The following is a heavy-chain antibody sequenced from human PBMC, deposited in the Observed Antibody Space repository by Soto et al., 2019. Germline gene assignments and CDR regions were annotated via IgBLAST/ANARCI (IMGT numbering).Heavy chain of an antibody. Sequence: QVQLVQSGAEVKKPGSSVKVSCKASGGTFSSYAISWVRQAPGQGLVWMGGIIPIFGTANYAQKFQGRVTITADEATSTAYMELSSLISEDTAVYYCARPRYSYGSYYYYYGMDVWGQGTTVTVSS. J-gene: IGHJ6*02. CDR3: ARPRYSYGSYYYYYGMDV. V-gene: IGHV1-69*01. CDR2: IIPIFGTA. D-gene: IGHD5-18*01. CDR1: GGTFSSYA.